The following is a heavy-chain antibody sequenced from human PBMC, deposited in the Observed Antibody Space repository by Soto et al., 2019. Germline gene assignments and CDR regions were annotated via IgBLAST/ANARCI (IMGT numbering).Heavy chain of an antibody. J-gene: IGHJ3*02. CDR3: ARDYYDSSGRYSDPFHI. CDR2: IYYSGDT. D-gene: IGHD3-22*01. V-gene: IGHV4-31*03. Sequence: QVQLQESGPGLVRPSQTLSLTCTVSGGSISSGGYYWSWIRQHPGKGLEYIGYIYYSGDTYYNPSLKSRVTISVDTSKNQFSLKLRSVTGADRAVYFCARDYYDSSGRYSDPFHIWGQGTRVTVSS. CDR1: GGSISSGGYY.